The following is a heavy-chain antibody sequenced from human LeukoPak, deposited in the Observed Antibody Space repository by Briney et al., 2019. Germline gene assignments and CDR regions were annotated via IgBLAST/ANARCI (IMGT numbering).Heavy chain of an antibody. CDR1: GFTFSSYA. D-gene: IGHD4-23*01. V-gene: IGHV3-23*01. CDR3: ARVGVTPHFDY. Sequence: GGSLRLSCAASGFTFSSYAMSWVRQAPGKGLEWVSAISGSGSSTYYAGSVKGRFTISRDNAKNSLYLQMNSLRAEDTAVYYCARVGVTPHFDYWGQGTLVTVSS. CDR2: ISGSGSST. J-gene: IGHJ4*02.